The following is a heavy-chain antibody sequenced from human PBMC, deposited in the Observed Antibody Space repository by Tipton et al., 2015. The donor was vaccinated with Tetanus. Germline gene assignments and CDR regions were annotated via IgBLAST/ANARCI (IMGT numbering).Heavy chain of an antibody. CDR2: IKQDGSEK. Sequence: SLRLSCAASGFTLSTYWMSWVRQAPGKGLEWVASIKQDGSEKYYVDSVKGRFTISRDNAKNSLHLQMNSLRAEGTAVYYCASGSALDYWGQGILVTVSS. V-gene: IGHV3-7*01. D-gene: IGHD6-25*01. CDR3: ASGSALDY. CDR1: GFTLSTYW. J-gene: IGHJ4*02.